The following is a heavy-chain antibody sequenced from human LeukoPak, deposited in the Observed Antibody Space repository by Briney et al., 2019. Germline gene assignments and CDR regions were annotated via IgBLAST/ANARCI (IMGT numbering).Heavy chain of an antibody. CDR1: GGSFSGYY. CDR3: ARGRVSETITMIVVVNFDY. Sequence: PSETLSLTCAVYGGSFSGYYWSWIRQPPGKGLEWIGEINHSGSTNYNPSLKSRVTISVDTSKNQFSLKLSSVTAADTAVYYCARGRVSETITMIVVVNFDYWGQGTLVTVSS. J-gene: IGHJ4*02. CDR2: INHSGST. V-gene: IGHV4-34*01. D-gene: IGHD3-22*01.